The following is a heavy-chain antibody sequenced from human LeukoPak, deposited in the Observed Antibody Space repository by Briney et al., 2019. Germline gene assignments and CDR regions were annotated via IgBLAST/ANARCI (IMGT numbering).Heavy chain of an antibody. CDR2: ISSSGSTK. CDR3: ARGDYVWGTYRPSGYFDY. V-gene: IGHV3-48*03. CDR1: GFIFSNYE. Sequence: GSLRLSCAASGFIFSNYEMNWVRQAPGKGLEWVSYISSSGSTKHFADSVKGRFSISRDNAKKSLFLQMSSLRADDTAVYYCARGDYVWGTYRPSGYFDYWGQGTLVTVSS. J-gene: IGHJ4*02. D-gene: IGHD3-16*02.